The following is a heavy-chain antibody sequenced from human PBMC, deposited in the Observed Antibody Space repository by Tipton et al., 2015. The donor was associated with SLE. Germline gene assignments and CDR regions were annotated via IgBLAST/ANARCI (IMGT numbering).Heavy chain of an antibody. J-gene: IGHJ3*01. CDR1: GFSFSNYQ. Sequence: SLRLSCIASGFSFSNYQMNWVRQAPGKGLEWVSYIGSISQTNTHYSDSVKGRFTISRDNTKKSVYLQMDSLRVEDTAVYYCARDRLRTLSYDAFDLWGQGTLVSVSA. CDR2: IGSISQTNT. D-gene: IGHD2/OR15-2a*01. V-gene: IGHV3-48*03. CDR3: ARDRLRTLSYDAFDL.